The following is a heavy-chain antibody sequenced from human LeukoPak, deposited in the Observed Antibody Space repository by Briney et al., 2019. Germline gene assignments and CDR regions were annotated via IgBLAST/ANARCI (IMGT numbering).Heavy chain of an antibody. CDR1: GFTFSGSA. J-gene: IGHJ4*02. D-gene: IGHD4-17*01. V-gene: IGHV3-73*01. Sequence: PGGSLRLSCAASGFTFSGSAMHWVRQASGKGLEWVGRIRSKANSYATAYAASVKGRFTISRDDSKNTAYLQMNSLKTEDTAVYYCTRPMTTVTKTDYWGQGTLVTVSS. CDR2: IRSKANSYAT. CDR3: TRPMTTVTKTDY.